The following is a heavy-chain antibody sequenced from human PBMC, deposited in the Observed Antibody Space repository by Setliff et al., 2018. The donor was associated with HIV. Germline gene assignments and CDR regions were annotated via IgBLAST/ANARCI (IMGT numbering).Heavy chain of an antibody. CDR1: VYSISSGYY. CDR3: ARLRQQPYYYMDV. J-gene: IGHJ6*03. Sequence: SETLSLTCAVSVYSISSGYYWGWIRQPPGKGLEWIGNIFHSGSTYYNPSLKSRVTISVDTSKNQFSLKLSSVTAADTAVYYCARLRQQPYYYMDVWGKGTTVTVSS. CDR2: IFHSGST. V-gene: IGHV4-38-2*01. D-gene: IGHD6-13*01.